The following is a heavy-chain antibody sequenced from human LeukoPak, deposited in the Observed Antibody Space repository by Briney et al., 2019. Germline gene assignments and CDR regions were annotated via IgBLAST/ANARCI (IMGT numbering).Heavy chain of an antibody. Sequence: SVKVSCKASGFTFTSSAVQWVRQARGQRLGWIGWIVVGSGNTNYAQKFQERVTITRDMSTSTAYMELSSLRSEDTAVYYCARVISGYSGSYFSSNGLDYWGQGTLVTVSS. CDR3: ARVISGYSGSYFSSNGLDY. V-gene: IGHV1-58*01. CDR2: IVVGSGNT. J-gene: IGHJ4*02. D-gene: IGHD1-26*01. CDR1: GFTFTSSA.